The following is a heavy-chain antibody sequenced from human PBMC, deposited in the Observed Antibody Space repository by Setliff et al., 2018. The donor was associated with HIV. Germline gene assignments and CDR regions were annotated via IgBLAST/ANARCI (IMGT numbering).Heavy chain of an antibody. J-gene: IGHJ4*02. D-gene: IGHD3-16*02. CDR1: GFTFSSYS. Sequence: GGSLRLSCAASGFTFSSYSMNWVRQAPGKGLEWVSAISSGGEIMFYADSVKGRFTISRENARNSLYLQMNSLRAGDTAVYYCARLWSYDYVWGSYRPVDYWGRGTLVTVSS. CDR2: ISSGGEIM. V-gene: IGHV3-23*01. CDR3: ARLWSYDYVWGSYRPVDY.